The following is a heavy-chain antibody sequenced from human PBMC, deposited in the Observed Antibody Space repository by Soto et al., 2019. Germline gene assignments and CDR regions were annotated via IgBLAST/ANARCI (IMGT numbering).Heavy chain of an antibody. Sequence: GGSLRLSCAASGFTFSSYSMNWVRQAPGKGLEWVSYISSSSSTVYYADSVKGRFTISRDNAKNSLYLQMNSLRAEDTAVYYCARDLNLGSFDYWGQGTLVTVSS. CDR3: ARDLNLGSFDY. J-gene: IGHJ4*02. CDR1: GFTFSSYS. V-gene: IGHV3-48*01. CDR2: ISSSSSTV.